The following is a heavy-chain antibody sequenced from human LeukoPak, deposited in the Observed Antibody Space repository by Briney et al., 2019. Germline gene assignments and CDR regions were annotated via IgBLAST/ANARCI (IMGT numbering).Heavy chain of an antibody. Sequence: RGSLRLSCAASGFTFSSYAMSWVRQAPGKGLEWVSYIGSRDSTKYYADSVKGRFTISRDNAKNSLYLQINGLRAEDTVIYYCARVGRAITAAGFGAFDIWGQGTMVTVSS. D-gene: IGHD6-13*01. CDR1: GFTFSSYA. V-gene: IGHV3-48*03. J-gene: IGHJ3*02. CDR3: ARVGRAITAAGFGAFDI. CDR2: IGSRDSTK.